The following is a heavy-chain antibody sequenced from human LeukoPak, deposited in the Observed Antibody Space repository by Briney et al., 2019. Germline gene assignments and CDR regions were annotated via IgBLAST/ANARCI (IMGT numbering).Heavy chain of an antibody. CDR3: ARRYYDSSGYRRYFQH. CDR2: IYHSGST. D-gene: IGHD3-22*01. Sequence: SETLSLTCTVSGGSISSSSYYWGWIRQPPGKGLEWIGEIYHSGSTNYNPSLKSRVTISVDTSKNQFSLKLSSVTAADAAVYYCARRYYDSSGYRRYFQHWGQGTLVTVSS. V-gene: IGHV4-39*07. J-gene: IGHJ1*01. CDR1: GGSISSSSYY.